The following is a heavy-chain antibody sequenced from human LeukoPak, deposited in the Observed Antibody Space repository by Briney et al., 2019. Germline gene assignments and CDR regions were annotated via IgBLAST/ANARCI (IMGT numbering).Heavy chain of an antibody. V-gene: IGHV4-39*01. Sequence: SETLSLTCTVSAGSISSSSNYWGWIRQPPGKGLEWIGSIYYSGSTYYNPSLKSRVTISVDMSKNQFSLKLSSVTAADTAVYYCARRGSSGSYSEGAFDIWGPGTMVTVSS. D-gene: IGHD1-26*01. CDR1: AGSISSSSNY. J-gene: IGHJ3*02. CDR2: IYYSGST. CDR3: ARRGSSGSYSEGAFDI.